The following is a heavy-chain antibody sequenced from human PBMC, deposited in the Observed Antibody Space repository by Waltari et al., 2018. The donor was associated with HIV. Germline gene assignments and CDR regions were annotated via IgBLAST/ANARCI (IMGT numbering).Heavy chain of an antibody. CDR3: ARVRGWALGYFDY. Sequence: QVQLVESGGGVVQPGRSLRLSCAASGFTFSSYAMHWVRQAPGKGLEWVAVISYDGSNKYYADSVKGRFTISRDNSKNTLYLQMNSLRAEDTAVYYCARVRGWALGYFDYWGQGTLVTVSS. J-gene: IGHJ4*02. CDR1: GFTFSSYA. D-gene: IGHD6-19*01. V-gene: IGHV3-30*04. CDR2: ISYDGSNK.